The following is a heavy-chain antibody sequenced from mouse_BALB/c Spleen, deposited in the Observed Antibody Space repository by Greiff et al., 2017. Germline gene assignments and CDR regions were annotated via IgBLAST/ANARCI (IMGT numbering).Heavy chain of an antibody. CDR1: GYTFTSYW. V-gene: IGHV1-87*01. Sequence: QVQLQQPGAELARPGASVKLSCKASGYTFTSYWMQWVKQRPGQGLEWIGAIYPGDGDTRYTQKFKGKATLTADKSSSTAYMQLSSLASEDSAVYYCARSGNYHFDYWGQGTTLTVSS. CDR2: IYPGDGDT. CDR3: ARSGNYHFDY. J-gene: IGHJ2*01. D-gene: IGHD2-1*01.